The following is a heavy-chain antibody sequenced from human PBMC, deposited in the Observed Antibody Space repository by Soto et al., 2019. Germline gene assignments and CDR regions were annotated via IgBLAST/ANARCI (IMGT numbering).Heavy chain of an antibody. CDR1: GYTFTTYE. V-gene: IGHV1-8*01. CDR3: ARVGGQLFGDHGMDV. J-gene: IGHJ6*02. CDR2: MSPSSGNT. Sequence: QVQLVQSGAEVKKPGASVKVSCKASGYTFTTYEINWVRQVPGQGLEWMGWMSPSSGNTGYVDQFRGRVTMTSNTSLTTTYMELSRLRSEDTAVYYCARVGGQLFGDHGMDVWCQGTTVTVSS. D-gene: IGHD3-10*01.